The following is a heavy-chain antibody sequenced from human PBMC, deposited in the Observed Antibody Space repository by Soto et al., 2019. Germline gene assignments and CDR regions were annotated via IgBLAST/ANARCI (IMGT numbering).Heavy chain of an antibody. D-gene: IGHD4-4*01. CDR3: ARGIQYRYGMDV. CDR2: INGDGSNA. J-gene: IGHJ6*02. CDR1: GFTFTNYW. V-gene: IGHV3-74*01. Sequence: EVQLVESGGTLVQPEGSLRLSCAAAGFTFTNYWMHWVRQAPGKGLVWVSRINGDGSNAFYADSVKCRFNISRDNAKNTVYLQMNSLRAEDTAIYYCARGIQYRYGMDVWGQGTTVTVSS.